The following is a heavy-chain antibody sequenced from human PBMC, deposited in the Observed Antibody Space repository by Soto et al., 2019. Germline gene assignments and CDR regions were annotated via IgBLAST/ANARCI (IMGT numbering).Heavy chain of an antibody. J-gene: IGHJ4*02. CDR2: VYHSGTT. CDR1: GASIGTNNW. D-gene: IGHD5-12*01. Sequence: XGTLSLTCAVSGASIGTNNWWSWVRQPPGKGLEWIGEVYHSGTTNCNPSLKSRVTISIDKSKNQFSLTLTSMTAADTALYYCAVPGRGDFDYWSQGTLVTVSS. CDR3: AVPGRGDFDY. V-gene: IGHV4-4*02.